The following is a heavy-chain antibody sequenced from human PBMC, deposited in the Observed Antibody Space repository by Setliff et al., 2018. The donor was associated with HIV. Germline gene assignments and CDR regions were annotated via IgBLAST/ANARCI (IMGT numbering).Heavy chain of an antibody. J-gene: IGHJ2*01. CDR1: GYTFTSYG. CDR3: ARDVYSGSYYRSAPNFNL. V-gene: IGHV1-18*01. D-gene: IGHD1-26*01. CDR2: ISAYNGNT. Sequence: WASVKVSCKASGYTFTSYGISWVRQAPGQGLEWMGWISAYNGNTNYAQKLQGRVTMTTDTSTSTAYMELRSLRSDDTAVYYCARDVYSGSYYRSAPNFNLWGRGTLVTVSS.